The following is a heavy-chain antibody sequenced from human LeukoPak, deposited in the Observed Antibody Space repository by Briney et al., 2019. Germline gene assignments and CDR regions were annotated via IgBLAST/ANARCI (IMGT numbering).Heavy chain of an antibody. J-gene: IGHJ6*02. CDR1: GGSFSGYY. Sequence: SETLSLTCAVYGGSFSGYYWTWIRQPPGKGLEWIGEINRGGSTNYNPSLKSRVTISGDTSKNQFSLRLSSVTAADTAVYYCARDHLYGMDVWGQGTTVTVSS. V-gene: IGHV4-34*01. CDR2: INRGGST. CDR3: ARDHLYGMDV.